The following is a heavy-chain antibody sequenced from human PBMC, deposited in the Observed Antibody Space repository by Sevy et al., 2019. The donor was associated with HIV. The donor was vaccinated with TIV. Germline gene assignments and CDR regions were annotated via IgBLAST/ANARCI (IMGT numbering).Heavy chain of an antibody. CDR2: IKCTIDGGPPP. CDR1: GVSFSNAW. J-gene: IGHJ5*02. V-gene: IGHV3-15*07. CDR3: AKIKSSGWPNWFDP. D-gene: IGHD6-19*01. Sequence: GGSLRLSCAASGVSFSNAWMNWVRQAPGKGLEWVGHIKCTIDGGPPPRYAAPVSDRFTISKDYSSDTLYVHLQMNSLRTEDTAVYYCAKIKSSGWPNWFDPWGQGTLVTVSS.